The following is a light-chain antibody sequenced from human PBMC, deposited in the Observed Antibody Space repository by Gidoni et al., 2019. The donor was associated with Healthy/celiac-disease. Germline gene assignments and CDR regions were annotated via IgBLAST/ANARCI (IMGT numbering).Light chain of an antibody. CDR3: QQRSNWGLT. J-gene: IGKJ4*01. V-gene: IGKV3-11*01. CDR1: QSVSSY. Sequence: IVLTQSPATLSLSPGERATLSRRASQSVSSYLAWYQQKPGQAPRLLVYDASNRATGIPARFSGSGSGTDFTLTISSLEPEDFAVYYCQQRSNWGLTFGGGTKVEIK. CDR2: DAS.